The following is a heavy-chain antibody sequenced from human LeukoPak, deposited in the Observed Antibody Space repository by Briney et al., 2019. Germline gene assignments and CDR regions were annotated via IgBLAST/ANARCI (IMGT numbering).Heavy chain of an antibody. CDR3: AKDMGYCSSATCYGLDY. D-gene: IGHD2-2*01. CDR1: GFTFSTYG. J-gene: IGHJ4*02. V-gene: IGHV3-23*01. CDR2: VSGGGGTT. Sequence: GGSLRLSCAASGFTFSTYGMSWVRQAPGKGLEWVSTVSGGGGTTYYADSVKGRFTISRDNSKNTLFLQMNSLRAEDTAIYYCAKDMGYCSSATCYGLDYWGQGTLVTVSS.